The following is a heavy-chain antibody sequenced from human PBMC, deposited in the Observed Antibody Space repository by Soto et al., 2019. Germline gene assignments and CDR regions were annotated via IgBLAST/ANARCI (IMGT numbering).Heavy chain of an antibody. D-gene: IGHD3-10*01. Sequence: ASVKVSWKGCGYTLTGYYMHWVRQAPGEGLEWMGWINPNSGGTNYAQKFQGWVTMTRDTSISTAYMELSRLRSDDTAVYYCARDGSGSYKNSMDVWGQGTTVTVSS. CDR2: INPNSGGT. CDR1: GYTLTGYY. V-gene: IGHV1-2*04. J-gene: IGHJ6*02. CDR3: ARDGSGSYKNSMDV.